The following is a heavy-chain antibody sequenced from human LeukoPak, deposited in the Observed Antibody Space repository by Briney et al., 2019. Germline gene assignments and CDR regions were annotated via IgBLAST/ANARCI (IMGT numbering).Heavy chain of an antibody. D-gene: IGHD3-22*01. J-gene: IGHJ4*02. V-gene: IGHV3-30*02. CDR3: AKDPTHYRVWDDYDSTVLSY. CDR2: IRYDGSNK. CDR1: GFTFSSYG. Sequence: GGSLRLSCAASGFTFSSYGMHWVRQAPGKGLEWAAFIRYDGSNKYYADSVKGRFTISRDNSKNTLYLQMNSLRAADTAVYYCAKDPTHYRVWDDYDSTVLSYWGQGTLVTVSS.